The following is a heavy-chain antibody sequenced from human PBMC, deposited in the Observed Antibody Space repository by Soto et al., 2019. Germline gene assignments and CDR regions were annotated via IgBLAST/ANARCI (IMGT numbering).Heavy chain of an antibody. CDR2: IYYSGNT. CDR3: ARLPYYYDTSGYLNWFDP. Sequence: WGWIRQPPGKGLEWIGTIYYSGNTYYNPSLKSRVTISVDTSKNQFSLKLTSVTAADTAIYYCARLPYYYDTSGYLNWFDPWGQGTLVTVSS. D-gene: IGHD3-22*01. V-gene: IGHV4-39*01. J-gene: IGHJ5*02.